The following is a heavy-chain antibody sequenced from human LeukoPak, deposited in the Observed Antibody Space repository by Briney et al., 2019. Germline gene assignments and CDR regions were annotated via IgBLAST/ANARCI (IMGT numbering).Heavy chain of an antibody. CDR2: IYYSGST. CDR1: GGSISSYY. Sequence: SETLSLTCTVSGGSISSYYWSWIRHPPGKGLGWIGYIYYSGSTNYNPSLKSRVTISVDTSKNQFSLKLSSVTAADTAVYYCARRAPRQPEDSWGQGTLVTVSS. CDR3: ARRAPRQPEDS. D-gene: IGHD6-13*01. V-gene: IGHV4-59*08. J-gene: IGHJ4*02.